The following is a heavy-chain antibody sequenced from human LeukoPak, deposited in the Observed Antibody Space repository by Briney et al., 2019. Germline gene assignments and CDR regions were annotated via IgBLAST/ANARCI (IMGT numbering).Heavy chain of an antibody. CDR3: ARAQYYDILTHSNWFDP. D-gene: IGHD3-9*01. CDR2: IYYGGTT. Sequence: SETLSLTCPVSGGFIRSGGYYWNWIRQFPGKGLQWIGYIYYGGTTYYNPSLESRVSISVDTSKNQFSLKLTSVTAADTAIYSCARAQYYDILTHSNWFDPWGQGTLVSVSS. CDR1: GGFIRSGGYY. J-gene: IGHJ5*02. V-gene: IGHV4-31*03.